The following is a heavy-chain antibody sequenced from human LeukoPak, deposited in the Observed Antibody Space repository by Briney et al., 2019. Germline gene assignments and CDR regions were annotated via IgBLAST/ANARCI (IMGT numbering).Heavy chain of an antibody. CDR2: ISGSGSST. D-gene: IGHD3-3*01. J-gene: IGHJ4*02. V-gene: IGHV3-23*01. CDR3: AKERIYDFWSGYYTGGDY. Sequence: GGSLRLSCAASGFTFSSYAMSWVRQAPGKGLEWISAISGSGSSTYYGQSVKGRFTISRDNSKNTLYLQMNSLRAEDTAVYYCAKERIYDFWSGYYTGGDYWGQGTLVTVSS. CDR1: GFTFSSYA.